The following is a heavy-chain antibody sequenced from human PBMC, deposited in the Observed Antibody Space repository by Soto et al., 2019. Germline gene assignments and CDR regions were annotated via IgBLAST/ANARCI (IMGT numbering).Heavy chain of an antibody. J-gene: IGHJ6*02. Sequence: QAQLVQSGAEVKKPGASVKVSCKASGYTFTSYDINWVRQAPGQGLEWLGWMDPNSGSTGYEQNFPDRGTMTSNISINTAHMELSSPRSEDTAVYYCARERKFDFWRKGLDVWGQGTTVTVSS. CDR3: ARERKFDFWRKGLDV. D-gene: IGHD3-3*01. CDR2: MDPNSGST. V-gene: IGHV1-8*01. CDR1: GYTFTSYD.